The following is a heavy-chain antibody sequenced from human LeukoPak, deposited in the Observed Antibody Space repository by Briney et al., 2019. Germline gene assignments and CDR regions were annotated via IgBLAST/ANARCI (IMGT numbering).Heavy chain of an antibody. D-gene: IGHD2-2*02. CDR2: IYYSGST. CDR1: GGSISSGGYY. J-gene: IGHJ5*02. V-gene: IGHV4-31*03. Sequence: SQTLSLTCTVSGGSISSGGYYWSWIRQHPGKGLEWIGYIYYSGSTYSNPSLKSRVTISVDTSKNQFSLNLSSVTAADTAVYYCAGYCSSTNCYKGGFDPWGQGTLVTVSS. CDR3: AGYCSSTNCYKGGFDP.